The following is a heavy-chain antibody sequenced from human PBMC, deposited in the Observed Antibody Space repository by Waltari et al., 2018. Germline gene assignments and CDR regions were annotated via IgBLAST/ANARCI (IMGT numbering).Heavy chain of an antibody. CDR1: GYTFTAYH. V-gene: IGHV1-2*02. J-gene: IGHJ5*02. CDR2: FNPKKGDS. Sequence: QEQLVQSGSEVQKPGASVRVSCQASGYTFTAYHLHWFRQAPNQRFEWMGWFNPKKGDSESAANFLGRVTMSRDTSINTVYLDRSGLRSDDTAIYFCARDPGPIMGAPDLWGQGTQVTISS. D-gene: IGHD1-26*01. CDR3: ARDPGPIMGAPDL.